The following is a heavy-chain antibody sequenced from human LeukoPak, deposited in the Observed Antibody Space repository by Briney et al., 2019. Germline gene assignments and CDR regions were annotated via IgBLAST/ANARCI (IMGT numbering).Heavy chain of an antibody. D-gene: IGHD2-2*01. CDR3: HVVVTSYSFDY. J-gene: IGHJ4*02. CDR1: GGSISSSNYY. CDR2: IYYSGST. V-gene: IGHV4-39*01. Sequence: SETLSLTCTVSGGSISSSNYYWGWIRQPPGKGLEWIGSIYYSGSTYYNPSLKSRVTISVDTSKNQFSLKLSSVTAADTAVYYCHVVVTSYSFDYWGQGTLVTVSS.